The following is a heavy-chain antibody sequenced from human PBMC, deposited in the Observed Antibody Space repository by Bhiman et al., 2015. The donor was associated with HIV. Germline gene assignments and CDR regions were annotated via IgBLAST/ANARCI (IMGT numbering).Heavy chain of an antibody. Sequence: EVQLVESGGGLVQPGGSLRLSCAASGFTFSDSWISWVRQAPGKGLEWISYISTSGSTTYYADSVKGRFTISRDNAKNSLYLQMNSLRAEDTAVYYCARDYSIYPEDYGMDVWGQGTTVTVSS. V-gene: IGHV3-48*04. CDR1: GFTFSDSW. CDR3: ARDYSIYPEDYGMDV. J-gene: IGHJ6*02. CDR2: ISTSGSTT. D-gene: IGHD5/OR15-5a*01.